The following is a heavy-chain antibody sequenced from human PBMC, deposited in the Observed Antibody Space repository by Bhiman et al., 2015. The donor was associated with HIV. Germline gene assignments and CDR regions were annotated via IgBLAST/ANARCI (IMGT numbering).Heavy chain of an antibody. CDR1: GFAFSNFG. CDR2: TSYDGSNK. V-gene: IGHV3-30*18. CDR3: AKSGLFVLVVYAPDVFDI. D-gene: IGHD2-8*02. Sequence: QVQLVESGGGVVQPGRSLRLSCAASGFAFSNFGMHWVRQAPGKRLEWVAVTSYDGSNKYYADSVKGRFTISRDNSKNTLYLQMNSLRAEDSAVYYCAKSGLFVLVVYAPDVFDIWGQGTMVTVSS. J-gene: IGHJ3*02.